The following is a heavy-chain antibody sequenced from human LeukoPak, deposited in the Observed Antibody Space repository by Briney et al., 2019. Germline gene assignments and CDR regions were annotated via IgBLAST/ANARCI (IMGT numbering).Heavy chain of an antibody. CDR3: ARHSVYFDPHFDY. CDR1: GGSISSYY. Sequence: SETLSLTCTVSGGSISSYYWSWIRQPPGKGLEWIGYIYTSGSTNYNPSLKSRVTISVDTSKNQFSLKLSSVTAADTAVYYYARHSVYFDPHFDYWGQGTLVTVSS. CDR2: IYTSGST. V-gene: IGHV4-4*09. D-gene: IGHD3-9*01. J-gene: IGHJ4*02.